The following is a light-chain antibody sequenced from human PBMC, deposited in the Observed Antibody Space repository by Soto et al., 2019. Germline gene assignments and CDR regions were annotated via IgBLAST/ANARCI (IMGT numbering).Light chain of an antibody. CDR3: QQYGSSGT. CDR2: GAS. CDR1: QSISSN. V-gene: IGKV3-20*01. Sequence: PGERATLSCRASQSISSNLARYQQKPGQAPRLLIYGASSRATGIPDRFSGSGSGTDFTLTISRLEPEDFAVYYCQQYGSSGTFGQGTKVDIK. J-gene: IGKJ1*01.